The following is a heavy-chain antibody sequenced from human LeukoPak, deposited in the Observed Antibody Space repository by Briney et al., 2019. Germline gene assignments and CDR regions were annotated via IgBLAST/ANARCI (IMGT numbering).Heavy chain of an antibody. J-gene: IGHJ4*02. CDR3: AKGSHFDS. D-gene: IGHD3-10*01. V-gene: IGHV3-23*01. CDR2: TSASGDIT. Sequence: GGSLRLSCAASGFTFNNYAMSWVRQAPGKGLEWVSSTSASGDITYYADSVKGRFTISRDNSKNTLHLQMNSLRAEDTAIFYCAKGSHFDSWGQGTLVTVSS. CDR1: GFTFNNYA.